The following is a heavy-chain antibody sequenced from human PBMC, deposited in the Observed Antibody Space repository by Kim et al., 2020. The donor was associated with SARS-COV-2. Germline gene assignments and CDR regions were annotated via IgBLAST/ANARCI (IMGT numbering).Heavy chain of an antibody. D-gene: IGHD6-19*01. Sequence: ADAVKGRFTISRDNSKNTLYLQMNSLRAEDTSVYYCAKTLYSSGWYEFDPWGQGTLVTVSS. CDR3: AKTLYSSGWYEFDP. J-gene: IGHJ5*02. V-gene: IGHV3-30*02.